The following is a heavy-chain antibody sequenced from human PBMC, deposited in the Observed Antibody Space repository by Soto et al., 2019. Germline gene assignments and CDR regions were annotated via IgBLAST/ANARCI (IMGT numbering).Heavy chain of an antibody. J-gene: IGHJ5*02. CDR2: INHSGST. D-gene: IGHD6-19*01. CDR1: GGSFSGYY. V-gene: IGHV4-34*01. CDR3: AVEPIAVAGTRWFDP. Sequence: SETLSLTCAVYGGSFSGYYWSWIRQPPGKGLEWIGEINHSGSTNYNPSLKSRVTISVGTSKNQFSLKLSSVTAADTAVYYCAVEPIAVAGTRWFDPWGQGTLVTVSS.